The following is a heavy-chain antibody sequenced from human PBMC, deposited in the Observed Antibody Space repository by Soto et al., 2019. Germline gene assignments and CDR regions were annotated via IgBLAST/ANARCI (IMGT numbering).Heavy chain of an antibody. CDR2: IIPIFDTT. D-gene: IGHD6-25*01. J-gene: IGHJ6*02. V-gene: IGHV1-69*01. CDR3: ARRGGRGLDF. Sequence: QVRLVQSGHEMRRPGSSVTVSCQASGGTFSGYSVNWVRQAPGQGLEWMGEIIPIFDTTTHAPRFQGRLTFTADASTPTVFLVLNSLTPDDTAVYYCARRGGRGLDFWGQGTTVTVSS. CDR1: GGTFSGYS.